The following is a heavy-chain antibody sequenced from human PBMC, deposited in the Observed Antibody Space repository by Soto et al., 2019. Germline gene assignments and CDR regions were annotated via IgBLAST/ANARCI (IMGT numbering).Heavy chain of an antibody. Sequence: VQLLESGGGLVQPGGSLRLSCAASGFTFSSYAMSWVRQAPEKGLEWVSGISSSGGYTYYVDSVKGRFTISRDNSKNTLFLQMNGLRAEDTAVYYCAKGGRCDDYADFDYWGQGTLVTVSS. V-gene: IGHV3-23*01. CDR3: AKGGRCDDYADFDY. CDR1: GFTFSSYA. J-gene: IGHJ4*02. D-gene: IGHD5-12*01. CDR2: ISSSGGYT.